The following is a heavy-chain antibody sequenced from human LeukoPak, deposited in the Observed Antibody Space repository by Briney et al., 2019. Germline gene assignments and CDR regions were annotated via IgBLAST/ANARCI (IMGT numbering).Heavy chain of an antibody. CDR3: ARHGSVSSGALV. V-gene: IGHV4-59*08. J-gene: IGHJ4*02. D-gene: IGHD3-22*01. CDR1: VGSISIYY. CDR2: IFYSGST. Sequence: SETLSLTSTVSVGSISIYYWSWIRQPPRKELEWIGYIFYSGSTNYNPSLKSPVTISLDTSKNQFSLRLSSVTAADTAVYYCARHGSVSSGALVWGQGTLVTVSS.